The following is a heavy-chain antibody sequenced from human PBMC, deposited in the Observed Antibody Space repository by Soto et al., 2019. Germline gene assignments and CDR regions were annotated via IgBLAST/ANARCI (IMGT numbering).Heavy chain of an antibody. CDR2: IYYSGST. CDR1: GGSISSGDYY. J-gene: IGHJ6*02. Sequence: QVQLQESGPGLVKPSQTLSLTCTVSGGSISSGDYYWSWIRQPPGKGLEWIGYIYYSGSTYYNPSLKSRVTISVDTSQNQFSLKLSSVTAADTAVYYCASQYYYGSGSYYPYYYYYGMDVWGQGTTVTVSS. V-gene: IGHV4-30-4*01. CDR3: ASQYYYGSGSYYPYYYYYGMDV. D-gene: IGHD3-10*01.